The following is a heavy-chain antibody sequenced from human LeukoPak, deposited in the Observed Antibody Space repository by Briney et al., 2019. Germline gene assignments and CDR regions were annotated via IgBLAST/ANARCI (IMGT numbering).Heavy chain of an antibody. J-gene: IGHJ5*02. CDR3: AREYSSGWYVRWFDP. V-gene: IGHV3-30-3*01. Sequence: GGSLSLSCAASGFTFSSYAMHWVRQAPGKGLEWVAVISYDGSNKYYADSVKGRFTISRDNSKNTLYLQMNSLRAEDTAVYYCAREYSSGWYVRWFDPWGQGTLVTVSS. CDR2: ISYDGSNK. CDR1: GFTFSSYA. D-gene: IGHD6-19*01.